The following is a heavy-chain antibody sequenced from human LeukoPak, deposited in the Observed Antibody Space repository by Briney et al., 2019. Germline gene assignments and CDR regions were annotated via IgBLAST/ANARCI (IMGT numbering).Heavy chain of an antibody. J-gene: IGHJ5*02. CDR3: ARDLEL. V-gene: IGHV1-2*02. Sequence: GASVKVSCKASGYTFTDYYIHWVRQAPGQGLEWMGWINPNSGATNYAQKFQGRLTMTRDTSISTAYMELSRLRSDDTAGHYCARDLELWGQGTLVTVSS. CDR2: INPNSGAT. CDR1: GYTFTDYY.